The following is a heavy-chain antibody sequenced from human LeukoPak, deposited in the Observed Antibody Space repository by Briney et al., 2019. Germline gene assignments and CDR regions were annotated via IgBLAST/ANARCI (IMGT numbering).Heavy chain of an antibody. CDR2: IHRDGRT. V-gene: IGHV4-4*02. Sequence: SETLSLTCAVSGVSISSSEWWIWVRQPPGQGLEWIGEIHRDGRTRYNPSLKSRVTISVDTSKNQFSLKLSSVTAADTAVYYCARVQDPYYYDRSGYLLGIWFDPWGQGTLVTVSS. J-gene: IGHJ5*02. CDR1: GVSISSSEW. CDR3: ARVQDPYYYDRSGYLLGIWFDP. D-gene: IGHD3-22*01.